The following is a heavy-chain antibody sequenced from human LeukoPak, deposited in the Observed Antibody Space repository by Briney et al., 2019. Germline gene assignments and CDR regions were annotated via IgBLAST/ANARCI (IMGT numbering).Heavy chain of an antibody. V-gene: IGHV1-2*02. D-gene: IGHD3-3*01. Sequence: GASVKVSCKASGYTFTGYYMHWVRQAPGQGLEWMGWINPNSGGTNYAQKFQGRVTITRNTSISTAYMELSSLRSEDTAVYYCARVVSGFWSGYWGYYYYMDVWGKGTTVTVSS. J-gene: IGHJ6*03. CDR3: ARVVSGFWSGYWGYYYYMDV. CDR2: INPNSGGT. CDR1: GYTFTGYY.